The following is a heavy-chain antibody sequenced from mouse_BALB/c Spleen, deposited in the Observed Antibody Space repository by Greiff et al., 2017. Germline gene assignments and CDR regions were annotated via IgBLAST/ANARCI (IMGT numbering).Heavy chain of an antibody. CDR3: ARDRDGYYVSWFAY. D-gene: IGHD2-3*01. V-gene: IGHV7-3*02. CDR2: IRNKANGYTT. CDR1: GFTFTDYY. Sequence: EVKLVESGGGLVQPGGSLRLSCATSGFTFTDYYMSWVRQPPGKALEWLGFIRNKANGYTTEYSASVKGRFTISRDNSQSILYLQMNTLRAEDSATYYCARDRDGYYVSWFAYWGQGTLVTVSA. J-gene: IGHJ3*01.